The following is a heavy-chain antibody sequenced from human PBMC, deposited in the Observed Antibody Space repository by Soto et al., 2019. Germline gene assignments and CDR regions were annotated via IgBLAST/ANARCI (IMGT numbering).Heavy chain of an antibody. D-gene: IGHD3-3*01. CDR1: GFTFSSYS. CDR2: ISSSSSTI. V-gene: IGHV3-48*02. CDR3: ARDRRRFLEWLLPQGAFDI. J-gene: IGHJ3*02. Sequence: GGSLRLSCAASGFTFSSYSMNWVRQAPGKGLEWVPYISSSSSTIYYADSVKGRFTISRDNAKNSLYLQMNSLRDEDTAVYYCARDRRRFLEWLLPQGAFDIWGQGTMVTVSS.